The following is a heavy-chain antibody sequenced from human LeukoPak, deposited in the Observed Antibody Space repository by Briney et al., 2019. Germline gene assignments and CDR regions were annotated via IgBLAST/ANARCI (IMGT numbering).Heavy chain of an antibody. Sequence: GGSLRLSCAASEFIFSSYSMSWVRQAPGKGLEWVSYIRSTASSIYYADSVKGRFTISRDNAKNSLYLQMNSLRAEDTAVYYCARDVTYHGGDWFDPWGQGTLVTVSS. V-gene: IGHV3-48*04. CDR3: ARDVTYHGGDWFDP. J-gene: IGHJ5*02. D-gene: IGHD4-23*01. CDR2: IRSTASSI. CDR1: EFIFSSYS.